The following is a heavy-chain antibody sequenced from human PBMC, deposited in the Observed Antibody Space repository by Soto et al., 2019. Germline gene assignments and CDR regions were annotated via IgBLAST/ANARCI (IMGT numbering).Heavy chain of an antibody. J-gene: IGHJ4*02. CDR1: GGSFSGYY. V-gene: IGHV4-34*01. CDR2: INHSAST. CDR3: ARTYPTTADY. D-gene: IGHD1-26*01. Sequence: QVQLQQWGAGLLKPSETLSLTCAVYGGSFSGYYWCWIRQPPGKGLEWIGEINHSASTNYNPSLHSRITISVDTSKNQFSLTLSSVTAADTAVYYCARTYPTTADYWGQGTLVTVSS.